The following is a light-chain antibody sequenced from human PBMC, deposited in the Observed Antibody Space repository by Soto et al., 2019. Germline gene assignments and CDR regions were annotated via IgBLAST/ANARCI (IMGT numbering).Light chain of an antibody. J-gene: IGKJ4*01. V-gene: IGKV1-39*01. CDR3: LQSYSIPGT. CDR1: QSISNY. Sequence: DIQMTQSPTSLSASVGDSVTITCRASQSISNYLNWYQQKPGKAPKLLIYAASSLQSGVPSRFSGTGSGTDFTLTISSLEPEDFATYYCLQSYSIPGTFGGGTKVEIK. CDR2: AAS.